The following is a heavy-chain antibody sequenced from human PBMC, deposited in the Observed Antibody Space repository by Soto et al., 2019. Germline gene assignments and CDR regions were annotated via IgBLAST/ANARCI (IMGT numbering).Heavy chain of an antibody. CDR1: GFTFSSYA. CDR2: ISGSGGST. CDR3: ANTVRFLALLPPNYGFDY. Sequence: GGSLRLSCAASGFTFSSYAMSWVRQAPGKGLEWVSAISGSGGSTYYADSVKGRFTISRDNSKNTLYLQMNSLRAEDTAVYYCANTVRFLALLPPNYGFDYWGQGTLVTVSS. D-gene: IGHD3-3*01. J-gene: IGHJ4*02. V-gene: IGHV3-23*01.